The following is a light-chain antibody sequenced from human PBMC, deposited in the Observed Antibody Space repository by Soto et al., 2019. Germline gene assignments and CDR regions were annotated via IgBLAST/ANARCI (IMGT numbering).Light chain of an antibody. CDR3: SSYTSSSTLNYV. CDR1: SSDVGGYNY. J-gene: IGLJ1*01. V-gene: IGLV2-14*01. CDR2: EVS. Sequence: QSVLTQPASVSGCPGQSITISCTGTSSDVGGYNYVSWYQQHPGKAPKLMIYEVSNRPSGVSYRFSGSKSGNTASLTISGLRAEDEADYYCSSYTSSSTLNYVFGTGTKVTVL.